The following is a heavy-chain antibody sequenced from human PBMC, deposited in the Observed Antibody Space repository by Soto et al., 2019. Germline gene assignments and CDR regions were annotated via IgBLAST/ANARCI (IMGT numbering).Heavy chain of an antibody. V-gene: IGHV4-4*02. CDR3: ARGDGGNLHWYFGL. Sequence: QVQLQESGPGLVKPSETLSLTCAVSGGSISSNNWWSWVRQPPGQGLEWIGGIYHAGSGSTNYNPSLKSRVTISVDKSKNQCSLKLSSVTAAGTAVYFCARGDGGNLHWYFGLWGRGTLVTVSS. CDR1: GGSISSNNW. J-gene: IGHJ2*01. D-gene: IGHD2-21*01. CDR2: IYHAGSGST.